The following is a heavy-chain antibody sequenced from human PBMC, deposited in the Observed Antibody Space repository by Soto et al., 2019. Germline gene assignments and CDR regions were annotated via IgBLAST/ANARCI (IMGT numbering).Heavy chain of an antibody. D-gene: IGHD5-12*01. CDR2: ISAYNGNT. J-gene: IGHJ4*03. CDR1: GYTFTSYG. Sequence: QVQLVQSGAEVKKPGASVKVSCKASGYTFTSYGISWVRQAPGQGLEWMGWISAYNGNTNHAQKRQGRLTMTTDTSTSPGKMELRSRGPADTAVYYCGRRFPGYRGHAPDSWGQGTLVT. V-gene: IGHV1-18*01. CDR3: GRRFPGYRGHAPDS.